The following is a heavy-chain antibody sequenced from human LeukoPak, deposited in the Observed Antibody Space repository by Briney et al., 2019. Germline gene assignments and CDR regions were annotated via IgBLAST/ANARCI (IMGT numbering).Heavy chain of an antibody. CDR3: ARDHYYDSSKGWVDY. J-gene: IGHJ4*02. CDR1: GFTFDDYA. Sequence: NPGRSLRLSCAASGFTFDDYAMHWVRQAPGKGLEWVSSISSSSTYIYYADSVKGRFTISRDNAKNSLYLQMNSLRAEDTAVYFCARDHYYDSSKGWVDYWGQGTLVTVSS. D-gene: IGHD3-22*01. V-gene: IGHV3-21*01. CDR2: ISSSSTYI.